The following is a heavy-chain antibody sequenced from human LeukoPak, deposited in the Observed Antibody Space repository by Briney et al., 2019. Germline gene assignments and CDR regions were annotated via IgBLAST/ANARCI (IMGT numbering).Heavy chain of an antibody. CDR3: ARVYYDFWSGYYPHDY. Sequence: GGSLRLSCAASGFTFSSYWMSWVRQAPGKGLEWVANIKQDGSEKYYVDSVKGRFTISRDNAKNSLYLQMNSLRAEDTAVYYCARVYYDFWSGYYPHDYWGQGTLVTVSS. D-gene: IGHD3-3*01. J-gene: IGHJ4*02. CDR1: GFTFSSYW. V-gene: IGHV3-7*01. CDR2: IKQDGSEK.